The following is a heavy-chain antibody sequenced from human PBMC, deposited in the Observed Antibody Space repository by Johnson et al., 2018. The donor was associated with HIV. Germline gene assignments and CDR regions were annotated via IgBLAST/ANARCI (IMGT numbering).Heavy chain of an antibody. CDR2: IRSKAYGGTI. J-gene: IGHJ3*01. D-gene: IGHD1-14*01. Sequence: VQLVESGGGLVQPGRSLRLSCTASGFTFGDFAMSWVRQAPGKGLEWVGFIRSKAYGGTIEYAASVKGRFTISRDDSKSIAYLQMNSLKTEDTAVYYCTTFGRGTYAFDVWGQGTMVTVSS. V-gene: IGHV3-49*04. CDR3: TTFGRGTYAFDV. CDR1: GFTFGDFA.